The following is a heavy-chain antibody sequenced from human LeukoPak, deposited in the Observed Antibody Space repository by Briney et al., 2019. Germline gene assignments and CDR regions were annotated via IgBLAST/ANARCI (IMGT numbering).Heavy chain of an antibody. J-gene: IGHJ4*02. CDR2: INPTTGDT. D-gene: IGHD3-16*01. CDR1: GYTSIDYY. Sequence: ASVKVSCKASGYTSIDYYIHWVRQAPGQGLEWMGRINPTTGDTDYAQKFQGKVSMTRDTSISTAYMDVSRLRSDDTAVYYCATLGEDNSDTPFDYWGQGTLVTVSS. CDR3: ATLGEDNSDTPFDY. V-gene: IGHV1-2*06.